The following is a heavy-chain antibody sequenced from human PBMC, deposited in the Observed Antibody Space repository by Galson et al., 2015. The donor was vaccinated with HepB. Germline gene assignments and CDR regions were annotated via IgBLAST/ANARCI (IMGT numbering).Heavy chain of an antibody. CDR3: ALHLSVVVTAIPHYFDY. CDR2: IIPILGIA. Sequence: SVKVSCKASGYTFTGYYMHWVRQAPGQGLEWMGRIIPILGIANYAQKFQGRVTITADKSTSTAYMELSSLRSEDTAVYYCALHLSVVVTAIPHYFDYWGQGTLVTVSS. V-gene: IGHV1-69*02. CDR1: GYTFTGYY. D-gene: IGHD2-21*02. J-gene: IGHJ4*02.